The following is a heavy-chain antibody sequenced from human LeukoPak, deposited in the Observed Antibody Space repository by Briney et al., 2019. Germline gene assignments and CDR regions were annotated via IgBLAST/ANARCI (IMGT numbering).Heavy chain of an antibody. Sequence: PGRSLRLSCAASGFTVSSNYMSWVRQAPGKGLEWVSVIYSGGSTYYADSVKGRFTISRDNSKNTLYLQMNSLRAEDTAVYYCARGSVAGHDAFDIWGQGTMVTVSS. CDR1: GFTVSSNY. V-gene: IGHV3-53*01. D-gene: IGHD6-19*01. J-gene: IGHJ3*02. CDR3: ARGSVAGHDAFDI. CDR2: IYSGGST.